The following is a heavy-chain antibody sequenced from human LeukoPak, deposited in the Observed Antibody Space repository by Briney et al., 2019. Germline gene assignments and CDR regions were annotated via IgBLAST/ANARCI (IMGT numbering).Heavy chain of an antibody. CDR3: ARDPPKLYSSSWSYAFDI. Sequence: ASVKVSCKASGYTFTGYYMHWVRQAPGQGLEWMGRINPNSGGTNYAQEFQGRVTMTRDTSISTAYMELSRLRSDDTAVYYCARDPPKLYSSSWSYAFDIWGQGTMVTVSS. D-gene: IGHD6-13*01. CDR1: GYTFTGYY. CDR2: INPNSGGT. J-gene: IGHJ3*02. V-gene: IGHV1-2*06.